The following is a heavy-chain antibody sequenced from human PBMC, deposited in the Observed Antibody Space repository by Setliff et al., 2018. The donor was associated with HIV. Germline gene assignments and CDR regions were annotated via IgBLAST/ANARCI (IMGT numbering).Heavy chain of an antibody. D-gene: IGHD2-15*01. V-gene: IGHV4-39*01. CDR3: ARHSFPFGGKGVDY. Sequence: PSETLSLTCTVSGGSISINNYYWAWVRQPPGKGLEWIGSVHKSGNSYYKPSLKSRVTISVDTSENHFSLRLSSVTAADTAVYYCARHSFPFGGKGVDYWGQGTLVTVSS. CDR2: VHKSGNS. J-gene: IGHJ4*02. CDR1: GGSISINNYY.